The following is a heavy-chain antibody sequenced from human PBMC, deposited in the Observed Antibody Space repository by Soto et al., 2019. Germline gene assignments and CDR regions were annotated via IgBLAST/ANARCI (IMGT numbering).Heavy chain of an antibody. V-gene: IGHV4-30-4*01. CDR1: GGSISSGDYY. CDR2: IYYSGST. Sequence: SETLSLTCTFSGGSISSGDYYWSWIRQPPGKGLEWIGYIYYSGSTYYNPSLKSRVTISVDTSKNQFSLKLSSVTAADTAMYYCARVGYWGGNWFDPWGQGTLVTVSS. D-gene: IGHD3-16*01. J-gene: IGHJ5*02. CDR3: ARVGYWGGNWFDP.